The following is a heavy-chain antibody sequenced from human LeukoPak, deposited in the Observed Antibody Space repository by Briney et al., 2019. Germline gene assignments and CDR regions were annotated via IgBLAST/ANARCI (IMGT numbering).Heavy chain of an antibody. CDR1: GVSISSYY. V-gene: IGHV4-59*01. D-gene: IGHD3-16*01. CDR2: IYYSGST. J-gene: IGHJ4*02. CDR3: ATDGGSDNYFDY. Sequence: SETLSLTCTVSGVSISSYYWSWIRQPPGKGLEWIGYIYYSGSTNYNSSLKGRVTIFLDTSKNQFSLKLSSVTAADTAVYYCATDGGSDNYFDYWGQGTLVTVSS.